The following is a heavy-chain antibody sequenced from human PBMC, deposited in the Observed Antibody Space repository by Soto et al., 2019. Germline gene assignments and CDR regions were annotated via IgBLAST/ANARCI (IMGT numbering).Heavy chain of an antibody. CDR3: AGIMVRGVINAFDI. V-gene: IGHV4-59*01. CDR1: GGSISSYY. CDR2: IYYSGST. D-gene: IGHD3-10*01. Sequence: TSETLSLTCTVSGGSISSYYWSWLRQPPGKGLEWIGYIYYSGSTNYDPSLKSRVTISVDTSKNQFSLKLSSVTATDTAVYYCAGIMVRGVINAFDIWGQGTMVTVSS. J-gene: IGHJ3*02.